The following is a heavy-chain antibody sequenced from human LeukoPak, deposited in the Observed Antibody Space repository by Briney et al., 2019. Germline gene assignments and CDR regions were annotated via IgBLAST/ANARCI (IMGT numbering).Heavy chain of an antibody. CDR2: IYHSGST. CDR3: ARVGSVDSPLYIPGGANWFDP. D-gene: IGHD5-12*01. J-gene: IGHJ5*02. Sequence: PSETLSLTCGVSGGSTSSNNWWSWVRQPPGKGLEWIGEIYHSGSTNYNPSLKSRVTMSVDKSKNQFSLNLSSATAADTAVYYCARVGSVDSPLYIPGGANWFDPWGQGTLVTVSS. CDR1: GGSTSSNNW. V-gene: IGHV4-4*02.